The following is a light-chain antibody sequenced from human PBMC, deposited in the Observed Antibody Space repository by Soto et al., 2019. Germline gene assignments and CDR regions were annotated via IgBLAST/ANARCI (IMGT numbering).Light chain of an antibody. CDR3: QQVYRSPPMFN. CDR2: WTS. CDR1: QSVLYVSTNKPW. Sequence: DIVMTQSPDSLAVSLGERATINCKSSQSVLYVSTNKPWLAWFQQKPGQPPKMLIYWTSTRESGVPDRFSGSGSGTDCTLNISSLQDEDVSVYDCQQVYRSPPMFNCGPWTKGAI. V-gene: IGKV4-1*01. J-gene: IGKJ3*01.